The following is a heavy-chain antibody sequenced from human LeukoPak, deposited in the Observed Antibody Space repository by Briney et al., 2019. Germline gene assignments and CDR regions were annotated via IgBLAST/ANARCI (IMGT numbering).Heavy chain of an antibody. Sequence: ASVKVSCKASGYSFTDYYIHWVRQAPGQGLEWMGWINPFSGGTKYAQKFQGWVTMTRDTSISTAYMELSRLTSDDTAVYYCARGGYDLDYWGQGTLVTVSS. J-gene: IGHJ4*02. CDR2: INPFSGGT. D-gene: IGHD5-12*01. CDR3: ARGGYDLDY. CDR1: GYSFTDYY. V-gene: IGHV1-2*04.